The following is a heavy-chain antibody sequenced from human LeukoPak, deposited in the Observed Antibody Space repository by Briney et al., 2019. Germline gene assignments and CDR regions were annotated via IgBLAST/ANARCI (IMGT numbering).Heavy chain of an antibody. J-gene: IGHJ6*03. Sequence: GGSLRLSCAASGFTFSSYEMNWVRQAPGKGLEWVSYISSSGSTIYYADSVKGRFTISRDNAKNSLYLQMNSLRAEDTAVYYCAREGVGSYYYYYYVDVWGKGTTVTVSS. CDR2: ISSSGSTI. CDR1: GFTFSSYE. V-gene: IGHV3-48*03. D-gene: IGHD3-10*01. CDR3: AREGVGSYYYYYYVDV.